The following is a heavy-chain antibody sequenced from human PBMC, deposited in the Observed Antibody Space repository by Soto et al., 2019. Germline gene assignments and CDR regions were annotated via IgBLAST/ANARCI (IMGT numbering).Heavy chain of an antibody. CDR1: GFTFISYA. D-gene: IGHD2-15*01. V-gene: IGHV3-23*01. CDR2: ISGSGGST. CDR3: AKIEGGPREFDY. J-gene: IGHJ4*02. Sequence: EVQLLESGGGLVQPGGSLRLSCAASGFTFISYAMSWVRQAPGKGLEWVSAISGSGGSTYYADSVKGRFTISRDNSKNTVYLQMNSLRAEDTAVYYCAKIEGGPREFDYWGQGTLVTVSS.